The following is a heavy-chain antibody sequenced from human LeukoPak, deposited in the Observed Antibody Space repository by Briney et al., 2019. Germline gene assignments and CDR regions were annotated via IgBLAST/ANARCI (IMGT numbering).Heavy chain of an antibody. CDR1: GFTFSTYG. CDR2: IGLSDDST. Sequence: GGSLRLSCVASGFTFSTYGMIWVRPAPGEGLECVSTIGLSDDSTNYADSVKGRFTVSRDNSKNPLYLLMNSLRAEDTARYYCARDPNWGSGYWGQGTLVTVSS. CDR3: ARDPNWGSGY. J-gene: IGHJ4*02. V-gene: IGHV3-23*01. D-gene: IGHD7-27*01.